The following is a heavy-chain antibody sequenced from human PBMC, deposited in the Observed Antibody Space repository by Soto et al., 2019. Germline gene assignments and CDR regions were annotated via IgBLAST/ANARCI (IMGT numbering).Heavy chain of an antibody. CDR2: IYYSGST. CDR1: GYSISSSNW. V-gene: IGHV4-38-2*01. CDR3: ARHPETAAGTGFYYYGMDV. D-gene: IGHD6-13*01. Sequence: SETLSLTCAVSGYSISSSNWWGWIRQPPGKGLEWIGSIYYSGSTYYNPSLKSRVTISVDTSKNQFSLKLSSVTAADTAVYYCARHPETAAGTGFYYYGMDVWGQGTTVTVSS. J-gene: IGHJ6*02.